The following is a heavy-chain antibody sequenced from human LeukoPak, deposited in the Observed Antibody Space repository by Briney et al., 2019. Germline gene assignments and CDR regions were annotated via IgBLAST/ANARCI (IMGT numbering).Heavy chain of an antibody. D-gene: IGHD6-13*01. Sequence: GGSLRLSCAASGFTLSSYWMHWVRQAPGKGLLWVSRINSDVSTTTYADSVKGRFTVSRDSAKNTLYLQMNSLRAEDTAVYYCARGPFAYSSPATAFDIWGQGTMVTVSS. CDR3: ARGPFAYSSPATAFDI. CDR1: GFTLSSYW. V-gene: IGHV3-74*01. J-gene: IGHJ3*02. CDR2: INSDVSTT.